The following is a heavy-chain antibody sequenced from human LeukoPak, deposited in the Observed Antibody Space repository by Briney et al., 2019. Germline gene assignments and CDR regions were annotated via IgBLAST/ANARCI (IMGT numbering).Heavy chain of an antibody. CDR2: IYTSGST. Sequence: PSQTLSLTCTVSGGSISSGSYYWRWIRQPAGKGLEWIGRIYTSGSTNYNPSLKSRVTISVDTSKNQFSLKLSSVTAADTAVYYCARDPTIFGVASPWGQGTMVTVSS. D-gene: IGHD3-3*01. V-gene: IGHV4-61*02. CDR1: GGSISSGSYY. CDR3: ARDPTIFGVASP. J-gene: IGHJ3*01.